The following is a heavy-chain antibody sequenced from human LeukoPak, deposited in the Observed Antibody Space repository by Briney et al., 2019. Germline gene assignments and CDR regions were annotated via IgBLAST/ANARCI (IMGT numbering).Heavy chain of an antibody. CDR2: LIGSSGST. CDR1: GFTSTNYA. J-gene: IGHJ4*02. D-gene: IGHD5-12*01. Sequence: GGSLRLSCAASGFTSTNYAMNWVRQAPGKGLEWVSLLIGSSGSTDYADSVKDRFTISRDTSKNTLFLQMNSLRAEDTAIYYCAKGAYDYIEMGYFDSWGQGTLVTVSS. V-gene: IGHV3-23*01. CDR3: AKGAYDYIEMGYFDS.